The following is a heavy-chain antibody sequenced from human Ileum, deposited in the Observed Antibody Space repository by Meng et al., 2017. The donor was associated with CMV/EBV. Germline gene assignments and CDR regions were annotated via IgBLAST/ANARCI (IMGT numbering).Heavy chain of an antibody. CDR2: ISGSGQMT. CDR1: GFSFGGYA. V-gene: IGHV3-23*01. J-gene: IGHJ4*02. D-gene: IGHD2-21*01. CDR3: AKERIELWCFDY. Sequence: GGSLRLSCGVSGFSFGGYAMSWVRQVPGKGLEWISSISGSGQMTHYADSVKGRFIISKDKSRNTLYLQMNSLRAEDTAIYYCAKERIELWCFDYWGQGTPVTISS.